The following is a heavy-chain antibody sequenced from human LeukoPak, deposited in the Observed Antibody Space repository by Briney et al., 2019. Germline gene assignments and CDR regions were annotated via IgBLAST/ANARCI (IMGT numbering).Heavy chain of an antibody. Sequence: GGSLRLSCAASGFTFSDYYMSWIRQAPGKGLEWVSYISHSGRTMYYADSVKGRFTISRDNAKNSLYLQMYSLRAGDTAVYYCARDSIVRGNIGNDMDVWGKGTTVTVSS. V-gene: IGHV3-11*01. J-gene: IGHJ6*03. CDR1: GFTFSDYY. D-gene: IGHD2-8*01. CDR2: ISHSGRTM. CDR3: ARDSIVRGNIGNDMDV.